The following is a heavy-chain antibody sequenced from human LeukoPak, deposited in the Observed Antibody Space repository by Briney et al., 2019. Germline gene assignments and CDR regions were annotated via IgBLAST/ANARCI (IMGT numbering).Heavy chain of an antibody. V-gene: IGHV1-69*04. Sequence: SVKVSCKASGGTFSSYAISWVRQAPGQGLEWMGRIIPILGIANYAQKFQGRVTITADKSTSTAYMELSSLRSEDTAVYYCARVRWLHGYFDYWGQGTLVTVSS. D-gene: IGHD5-24*01. CDR3: ARVRWLHGYFDY. J-gene: IGHJ4*02. CDR1: GGTFSSYA. CDR2: IIPILGIA.